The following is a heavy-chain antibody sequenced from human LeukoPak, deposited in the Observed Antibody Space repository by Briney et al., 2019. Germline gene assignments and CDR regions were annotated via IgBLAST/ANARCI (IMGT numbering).Heavy chain of an antibody. Sequence: ASVKVSCKASGYTFTTYYIHWVRQAPGEGLEWMGIINPTSGSTSYAQKFQGRVTMTRDMSTSTVYMEMSRLRSEDTAVYYCAQGGYDSSGSTFDYWGQGTLVTVSS. V-gene: IGHV1-46*01. J-gene: IGHJ4*02. D-gene: IGHD3-22*01. CDR2: INPTSGST. CDR3: AQGGYDSSGSTFDY. CDR1: GYTFTTYY.